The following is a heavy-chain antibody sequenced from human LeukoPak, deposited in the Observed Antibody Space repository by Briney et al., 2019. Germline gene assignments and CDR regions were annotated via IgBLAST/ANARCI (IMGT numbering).Heavy chain of an antibody. Sequence: GGSLRLSCAASGFTFSSYWMSWVRQAPGKGLEGVANIKQDGRDKYYVDAVKGRFTISRDNAKNSLYLQMNRLRAEDTAVYYCARVDGHAHWFDPWGQGTLVTVSS. V-gene: IGHV3-7*03. J-gene: IGHJ5*02. CDR1: GFTFSSYW. CDR3: ARVDGHAHWFDP. CDR2: IKQDGRDK.